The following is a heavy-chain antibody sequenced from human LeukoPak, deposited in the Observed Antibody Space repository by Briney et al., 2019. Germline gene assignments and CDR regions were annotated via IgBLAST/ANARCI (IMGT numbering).Heavy chain of an antibody. D-gene: IGHD3-22*01. Sequence: PGGSLRLSCAASGFTFTTYWMSWVRQAPGKGLEWVANIKQDGSEKYYVDSVKGRFTISRDNAKNSLYLQMNSLRAEDTAVYYCARDSYYDSSGIPDYYYYMDVWGKGTTVTVSS. V-gene: IGHV3-7*01. CDR2: IKQDGSEK. J-gene: IGHJ6*03. CDR1: GFTFTTYW. CDR3: ARDSYYDSSGIPDYYYYMDV.